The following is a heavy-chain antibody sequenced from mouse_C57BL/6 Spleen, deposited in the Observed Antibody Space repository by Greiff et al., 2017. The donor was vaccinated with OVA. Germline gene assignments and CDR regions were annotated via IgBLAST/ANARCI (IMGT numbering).Heavy chain of an antibody. CDR1: GYTFTSYW. Sequence: VQLQQPGAELVRPGSSVKLSCKASGYTFTSYWMDWVKQRPGQGLEWIGNIYPSDSETHYNQKFKDKATLTVAKSSSTAYMQLSSLTSEDSAVYYCARSRAYYSNYFAMDYWGQGTSVTVSS. J-gene: IGHJ4*01. D-gene: IGHD2-5*01. CDR2: IYPSDSET. CDR3: ARSRAYYSNYFAMDY. V-gene: IGHV1-61*01.